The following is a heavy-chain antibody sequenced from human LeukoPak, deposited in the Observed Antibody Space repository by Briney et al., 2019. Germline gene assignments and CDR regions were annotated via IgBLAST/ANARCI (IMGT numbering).Heavy chain of an antibody. CDR3: ARSFFGSGSYFVN. J-gene: IGHJ4*02. Sequence: PSGTLSLTCAVSGGSISSSNWWSWVRQPPGKGLDWIGEIYHSGSTNYNPSLKSRVTISVDTSKNQFSLKLSSVTAADTAVYYCARSFFGSGSYFVNWGQGTLVTVSS. CDR1: GGSISSSNW. CDR2: IYHSGST. V-gene: IGHV4-4*02. D-gene: IGHD3-10*01.